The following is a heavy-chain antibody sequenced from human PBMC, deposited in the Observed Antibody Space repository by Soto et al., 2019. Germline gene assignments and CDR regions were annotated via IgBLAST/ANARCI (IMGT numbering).Heavy chain of an antibody. Sequence: EVQLVESGGGLVQPGGSLRLSCAASGFTVSSNYMSWVRQAPGKGLEWVSVIYSGGSTYYADSVKGRFTISRDNSKNTLYLQMNSLRAEDTAVYYFARAPRRTLHGHAFDIWGQGIMVTVSS. J-gene: IGHJ3*02. CDR3: ARAPRRTLHGHAFDI. CDR1: GFTVSSNY. CDR2: IYSGGST. V-gene: IGHV3-66*01.